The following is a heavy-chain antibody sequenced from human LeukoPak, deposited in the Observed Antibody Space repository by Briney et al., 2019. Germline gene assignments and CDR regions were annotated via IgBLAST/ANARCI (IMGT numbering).Heavy chain of an antibody. CDR3: ARGVAWYFHY. CDR1: GFTFSYYW. Sequence: GGSLRLSCAASGFTFSYYWMHWVRQAPGEGQVWVSRINDDGRTTTYADSVKGRITISRDNAKNTLYLQMNSLRAEDTAVYYCARGVAWYFHYWGQGTLVTVSS. J-gene: IGHJ4*02. V-gene: IGHV3-74*03. D-gene: IGHD2-21*01. CDR2: INDDGRTT.